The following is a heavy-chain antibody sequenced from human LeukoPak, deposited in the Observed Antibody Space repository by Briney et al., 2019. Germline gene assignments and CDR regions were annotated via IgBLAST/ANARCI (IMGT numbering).Heavy chain of an antibody. V-gene: IGHV3-48*01. Sequence: PGGSLRLSCAASGFTFSSYNMNWVRQAPGKGLEWVSYITSGGSTIYYADSVKGRFTISRDNSKNTLYLQMNSLRAEDTAVYYCAKDSGSGSYYDYWGQGTLVTVSS. CDR1: GFTFSSYN. CDR2: ITSGGSTI. D-gene: IGHD3-10*01. J-gene: IGHJ4*02. CDR3: AKDSGSGSYYDY.